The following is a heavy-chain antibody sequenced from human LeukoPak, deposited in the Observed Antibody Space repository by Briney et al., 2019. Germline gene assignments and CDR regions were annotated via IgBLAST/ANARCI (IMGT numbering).Heavy chain of an antibody. J-gene: IGHJ5*02. CDR1: GFTFSSYA. CDR3: AKDRVLYDNWFDP. CDR2: ISGSGGST. D-gene: IGHD2-2*02. V-gene: IGHV3-23*01. Sequence: GGSLRLSCAASGFTFSSYAMSWVRQAPGKGLEWVSAISGSGGSTYYADSVEGRFTISRDNSKNTLYLQMNSLRAEDTAVHYCAKDRVLYDNWFDPWGQGTLVTVSS.